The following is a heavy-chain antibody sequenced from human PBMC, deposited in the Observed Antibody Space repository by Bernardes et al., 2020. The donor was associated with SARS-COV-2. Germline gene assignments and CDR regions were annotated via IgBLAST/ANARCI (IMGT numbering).Heavy chain of an antibody. V-gene: IGHV4-59*01. Sequence: SLTCTVSGGSISSYYWSWIRQPPGKGLEWIGSIYYSGSTNYNPSLKSRVSISIDTSKNQFSLKLSSVSAADTAVYYCARDNLLGEYDSTGYAFDYWGQGTLVAVSS. J-gene: IGHJ4*02. CDR1: GGSISSYY. D-gene: IGHD3-22*01. CDR2: IYYSGST. CDR3: ARDNLLGEYDSTGYAFDY.